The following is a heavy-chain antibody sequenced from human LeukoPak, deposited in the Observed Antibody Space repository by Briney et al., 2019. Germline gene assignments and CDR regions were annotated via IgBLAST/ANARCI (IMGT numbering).Heavy chain of an antibody. CDR3: ARGAAGYVGASSFDY. CDR2: IKQDGSET. D-gene: IGHD1-26*01. V-gene: IGHV3-7*02. CDR1: GFTFSSYW. J-gene: IGHJ4*02. Sequence: GGSLRLSCAASGFTFSSYWMTWVRQAPGKGLEWVANIKQDGSETYYVDSVKGRFTISRDNAKNSLFLQMNSLRAEDTAVYYCARGAAGYVGASSFDYWGQGTLVTVSS.